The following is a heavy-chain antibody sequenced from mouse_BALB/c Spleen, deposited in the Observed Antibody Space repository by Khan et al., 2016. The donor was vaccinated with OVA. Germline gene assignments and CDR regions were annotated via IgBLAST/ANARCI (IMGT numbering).Heavy chain of an antibody. CDR3: ARDRIDY. Sequence: QVQLQQPGAELAKPGASVKMSCKASGYTFTTYWMHWVKQRPGQGLEWIGYINPTSGYTDYNQKFKDKATLTADKSSSTAYMQLSSLTSDDSAVDCCARDRIDYWGQGTTLTVSS. CDR2: INPTSGYT. J-gene: IGHJ2*01. CDR1: GYTFTTYW. V-gene: IGHV1-7*01.